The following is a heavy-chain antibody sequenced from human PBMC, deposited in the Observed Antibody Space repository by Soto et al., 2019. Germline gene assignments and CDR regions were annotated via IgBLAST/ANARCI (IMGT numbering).Heavy chain of an antibody. J-gene: IGHJ6*02. CDR1: GGSISSYY. D-gene: IGHD3-10*01. CDR3: ARDRHEGGRFGELYYYYGMDV. V-gene: IGHV4-4*07. Sequence: PSETLSLTCTVSGGSISSYYWSWIRQPAGKGLGWIGRIYTSGSTNYNPSLKSRVTMSVDTPKNQFSLKLSSVTAADTAVYYCARDRHEGGRFGELYYYYGMDVWGQGTTVTVSS. CDR2: IYTSGST.